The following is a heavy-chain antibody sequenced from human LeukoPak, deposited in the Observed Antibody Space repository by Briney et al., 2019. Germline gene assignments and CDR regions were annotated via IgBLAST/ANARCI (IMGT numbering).Heavy chain of an antibody. CDR1: GYTFTSYY. J-gene: IGHJ4*02. CDR3: ARNPARNGSYADY. V-gene: IGHV1-46*01. CDR2: VNPSVDST. D-gene: IGHD1-26*01. Sequence: GASVKVSCKASGYTFTSYYMRWVWQGPGQGLEWMGMVNPSVDSTSNAQKVHGRVTMTKDTSTNTVYMELSSLKSEDTAVYYCARNPARNGSYADYWGQGTLVTVSS.